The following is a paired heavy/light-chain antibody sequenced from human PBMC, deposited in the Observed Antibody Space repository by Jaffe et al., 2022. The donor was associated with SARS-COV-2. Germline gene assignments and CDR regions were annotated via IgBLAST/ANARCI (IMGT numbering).Light chain of an antibody. CDR1: QSLGHSDGNTY. V-gene: IGKV2-30*02. J-gene: IGKJ2*01. CDR2: KVS. CDR3: MQGTRWPYT. Sequence: DAVMTQSPLSLAVTLGQPASISCRSSQSLGHSDGNTYLNWFQQRPGQSPRRLIYKVSNRDSGVPDRFSGSGSGTDFTLKISRVEAEDVGVYFCMQGTRWPYTFGQGTKLEIK.
Heavy chain of an antibody. V-gene: IGHV3-43*02. Sequence: EVQLVESGGGVVQPGGSLKLSCAASGFTFGDYAMHWVRQTPAKGLEWVSLITWDGGVTYYADSVRGRFTVSRDNSKNSLYLQLNSLRIEDTALYYCARDYSGSYTNWGQGTLVTVSS. D-gene: IGHD1-26*01. CDR1: GFTFGDYA. J-gene: IGHJ4*02. CDR2: ITWDGGVT. CDR3: ARDYSGSYTN.